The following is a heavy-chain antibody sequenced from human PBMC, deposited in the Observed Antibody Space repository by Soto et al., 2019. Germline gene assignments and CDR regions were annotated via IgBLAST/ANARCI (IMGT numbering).Heavy chain of an antibody. D-gene: IGHD2-15*01. CDR1: GGTFSSYA. CDR3: AREGYCSGGSCRDRRLYYYGMDV. V-gene: IGHV1-69*13. Sequence: SVKVSCKASGGTFSSYAISWVRQAPGQGLEWMGGIIPIFGTANYAQKFQGRVTITADESTSTAYMELGSLRSEDTAVYYCAREGYCSGGSCRDRRLYYYGMDVWGQGTTVTVSS. CDR2: IIPIFGTA. J-gene: IGHJ6*02.